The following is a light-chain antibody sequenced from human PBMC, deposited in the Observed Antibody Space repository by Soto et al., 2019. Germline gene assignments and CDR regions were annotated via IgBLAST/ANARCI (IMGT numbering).Light chain of an antibody. CDR2: DTS. CDR3: QQHFNRRPT. CDR1: EKVAIY. J-gene: IGKJ5*01. V-gene: IGKV3-11*01. Sequence: IVLTQSPATLSLSPGERATLSCRASEKVAIYLAWYQQKPGQAPRLLIYDTSNRATGIPARFSGSVSGADFTLTISSLEPEDFAVYYCQQHFNRRPTFGQGTRLEIK.